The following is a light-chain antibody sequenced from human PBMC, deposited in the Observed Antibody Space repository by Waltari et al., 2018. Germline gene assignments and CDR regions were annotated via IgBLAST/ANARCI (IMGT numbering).Light chain of an antibody. CDR2: DVN. J-gene: IGLJ2*01. V-gene: IGLV2-11*01. CDR1: SRDVGRFTY. Sequence: QSALTQPRSVSGSPGQSVTISCTGTSRDVGRFTYVSWYQQHPDKAPKLMIYDVNKRPSGVPDRFSASKSGNTASLTISGLQAEDEADYYCCSYAGTYTFVFGGGTEVTVL. CDR3: CSYAGTYTFV.